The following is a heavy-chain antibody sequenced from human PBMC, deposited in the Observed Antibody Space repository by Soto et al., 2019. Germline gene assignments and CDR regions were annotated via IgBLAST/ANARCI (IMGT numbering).Heavy chain of an antibody. V-gene: IGHV2-5*02. CDR3: AHGSGWLSDY. CDR1: GFSLSSPAVG. D-gene: IGHD6-19*01. J-gene: IGHJ4*02. Sequence: QITLKESGPTLVKPTQTLTLTCTFSGFSLSSPAVGVNWIRQPPGKALEWLALIYWDDDKQYSLSLRSRLTITKDTSKNQVVLTMTNMNNIQTIKYYCAHGSGWLSDYWGQGTLVKVSS. CDR2: IYWDDDK.